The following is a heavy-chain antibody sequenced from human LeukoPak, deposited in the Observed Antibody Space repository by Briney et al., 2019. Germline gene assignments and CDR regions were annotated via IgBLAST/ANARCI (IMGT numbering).Heavy chain of an antibody. J-gene: IGHJ5*02. CDR2: INHSGST. CDR1: GGSFSGSY. Sequence: SETLSLTCAVYGGSFSGSYWSWIRQPPGKGLEWIGEINHSGSTNYNPSLKSRVTISVDTSKNQFSLKLSSVTAADTAVYYCARVWRFGDYGGNWFDPWGQGTLVTVSS. V-gene: IGHV4-34*01. CDR3: ARVWRFGDYGGNWFDP. D-gene: IGHD4-17*01.